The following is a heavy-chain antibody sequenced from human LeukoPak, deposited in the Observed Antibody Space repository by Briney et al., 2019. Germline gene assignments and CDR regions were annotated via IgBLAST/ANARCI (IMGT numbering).Heavy chain of an antibody. CDR3: AKDHSSSSVSKLDY. CDR2: ISGSGGRI. Sequence: PGGSLRLSCAASGFTFSSYAMSWVRQAPGKGPEWVSAISGSGGRIYYGASVKGRFTISRDNSKNTLNLQMNSLRAEDTAVYYCAKDHSSSSVSKLDYWGQGTLVTVSS. V-gene: IGHV3-23*01. D-gene: IGHD6-6*01. J-gene: IGHJ4*02. CDR1: GFTFSSYA.